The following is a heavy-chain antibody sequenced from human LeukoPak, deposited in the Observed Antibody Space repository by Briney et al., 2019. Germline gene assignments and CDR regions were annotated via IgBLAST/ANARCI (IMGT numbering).Heavy chain of an antibody. V-gene: IGHV3-21*01. D-gene: IGHD6-13*01. CDR3: ARAVSGYSGI. CDR2: ISSSSSYI. J-gene: IGHJ4*02. Sequence: GGSLRLSCAASGFTFSSYTMNWVRQAPGKGLEWVSSISSSSSYIHYADSVKGRFTISRDNAKNSLYLQMNSLRAEDTAVYYCARAVSGYSGIWGQGTLVTVSS. CDR1: GFTFSSYT.